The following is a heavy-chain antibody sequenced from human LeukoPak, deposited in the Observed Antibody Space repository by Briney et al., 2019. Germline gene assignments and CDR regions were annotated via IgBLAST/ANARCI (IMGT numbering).Heavy chain of an antibody. Sequence: GGSLRLSCAASGFTFSSYAMSWVRQAPGKGLEWVSAISGSGGSTYYADSVKGRFTISRDDSKNTLYLQMNSLRAEDTAVYYCAKDNWPYWYFDLWGRGTLVTVSS. CDR3: AKDNWPYWYFDL. CDR2: ISGSGGST. J-gene: IGHJ2*01. V-gene: IGHV3-23*01. CDR1: GFTFSSYA.